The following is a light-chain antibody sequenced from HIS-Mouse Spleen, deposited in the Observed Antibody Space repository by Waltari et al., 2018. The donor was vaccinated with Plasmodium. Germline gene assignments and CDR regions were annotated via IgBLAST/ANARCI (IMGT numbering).Light chain of an antibody. J-gene: IGLJ3*02. V-gene: IGLV5-45*03. CDR3: MIWHSSAWV. CDR1: SGINVGTYR. Sequence: QAVLTQPSSLSASPGASASLTCTLRSGINVGTYRIYWYQQKPGTPPQYLLRYKSESDKQQGSGVPSLFSGSKDASANAGILLISGLQSEDEADYYCMIWHSSAWVFGGGTKLTVL. CDR2: YKSESDK.